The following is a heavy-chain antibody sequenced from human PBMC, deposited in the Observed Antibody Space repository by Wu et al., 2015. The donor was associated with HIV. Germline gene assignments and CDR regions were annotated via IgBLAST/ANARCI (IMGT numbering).Heavy chain of an antibody. CDR3: ARRLVGSGSYEYYYYYGMDV. CDR1: GGTFSSSP. J-gene: IGHJ6*02. D-gene: IGHD3-10*01. Sequence: QVQLVQSGAEVKKPGSSVRVSCKASGGTFSSSPISWVRQAPGQGLEWMGGIFPTFTTVNYAQKFQGRVTMTADESTSTAYMELSSLRSEDTAVYYCARRLVGSGSYEYYYYYGMDVVGTKGPRVHRLL. V-gene: IGHV1-69*12. CDR2: IFPTFTTV.